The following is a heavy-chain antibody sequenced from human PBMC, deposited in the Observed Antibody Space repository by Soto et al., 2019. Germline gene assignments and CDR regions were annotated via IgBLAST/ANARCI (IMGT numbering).Heavy chain of an antibody. CDR1: GGSFSGYY. J-gene: IGHJ5*02. CDR3: ARGKLGYDP. CDR2: INHSGST. D-gene: IGHD6-6*01. V-gene: IGHV4-34*01. Sequence: QVQLQQWGAGLLKPSETLSLTCAVYGGSFSGYYWSWIRQPPGKGLEWIGEINHSGSTNYNPSLKRRVTISVDTSETQFSLKVSSVTAADAAVYYCARGKLGYDPWGQGTLVTVSS.